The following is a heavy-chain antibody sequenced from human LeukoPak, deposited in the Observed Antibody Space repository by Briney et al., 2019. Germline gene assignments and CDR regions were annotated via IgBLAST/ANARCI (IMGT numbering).Heavy chain of an antibody. V-gene: IGHV1-2*02. CDR2: INANSGGT. J-gene: IGHJ5*02. Sequence: SVTVSFQPSVYTVIRYEMHGMRQAPGQRLEGMGWINANSGGTSDTQKFQGRVTMTRDTSISTVYMELTRLRSDDTAVYFCARDSTRNAFDPWGEGNLVTVSS. CDR1: VYTVIRYE. CDR3: ARDSTRNAFDP. D-gene: IGHD1-1*01.